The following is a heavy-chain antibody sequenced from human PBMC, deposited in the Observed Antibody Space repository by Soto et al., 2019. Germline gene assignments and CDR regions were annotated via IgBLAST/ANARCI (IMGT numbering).Heavy chain of an antibody. J-gene: IGHJ4*02. V-gene: IGHV3-43*01. D-gene: IGHD1-1*01. CDR3: ARGSPRNTDFDY. CDR1: GFTLSRYT. CDR2: NSWDGGTS. Sequence: GVSLRLSCAASGFTLSRYTMHWVRQAPGKGLEWVALNSWDGGTSAYADSVKGRFTVSRDNGKNSLYLQMNSLRAEDTAVYYCARGSPRNTDFDYWGQGTLVTVSS.